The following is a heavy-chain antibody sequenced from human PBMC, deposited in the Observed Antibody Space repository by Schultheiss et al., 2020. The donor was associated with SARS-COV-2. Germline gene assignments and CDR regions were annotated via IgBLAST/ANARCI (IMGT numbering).Heavy chain of an antibody. CDR1: GFTFSSYA. Sequence: GESLKISCAASGFTFSSYAMSWVRQAPGKGLEWVSYISGSSTYIYYGDSVKGRFTTSRDNAKNLLYLQMNNLRAEDTAVYYCARGGDDGRSDYYYGMDVWGQGTTVTVSS. CDR3: ARGGDDGRSDYYYGMDV. D-gene: IGHD4-17*01. CDR2: ISGSSTYI. J-gene: IGHJ6*02. V-gene: IGHV3-21*01.